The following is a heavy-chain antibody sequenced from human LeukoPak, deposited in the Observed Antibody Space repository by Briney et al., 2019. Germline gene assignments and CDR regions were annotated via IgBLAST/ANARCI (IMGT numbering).Heavy chain of an antibody. CDR1: GGSINGYY. J-gene: IGHJ4*02. CDR2: IYTSGST. CDR3: ARDRGSYYGRDYFDY. D-gene: IGHD1-26*01. V-gene: IGHV4-4*07. Sequence: SETLSLTCTVSGGSINGYYWSWIRQPAGKGLEWIGRIYTSGSTNYNPSLKSRVTMSIDTSKNQFSLKLSSVTAADTAVYYCARDRGSYYGRDYFDYWGQGTLVTVSS.